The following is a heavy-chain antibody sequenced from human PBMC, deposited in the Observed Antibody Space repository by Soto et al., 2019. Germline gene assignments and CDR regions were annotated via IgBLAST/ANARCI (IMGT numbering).Heavy chain of an antibody. Sequence: QVTLKESGPVVVKPTETLTLTCTVSGLSLNKPGLGVSCIRRPPGKPLEWLAHIFSNDDKSHTSSLKNRLTISKDTATSQVVITMTSMDPVDSATYFCAVITDCSRIYCFLATFAPWGQGTHVTVSS. V-gene: IGHV2-26*01. CDR2: IFSNDDK. J-gene: IGHJ5*02. CDR1: GLSLNKPGLG. CDR3: AVITDCSRIYCFLATFAP. D-gene: IGHD2-15*01.